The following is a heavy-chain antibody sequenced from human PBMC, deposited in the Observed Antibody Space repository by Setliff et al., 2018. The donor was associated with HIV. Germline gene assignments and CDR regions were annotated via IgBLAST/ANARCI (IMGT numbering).Heavy chain of an antibody. CDR1: GGTFSSYA. V-gene: IGHV1-69*10. J-gene: IGHJ5*02. D-gene: IGHD3-16*01. Sequence: SVKVSCKASGGTFSSYAINWVRQAPGQGREWMGGIIPMFGITNQAQKFQGRVTITAGKSTNTAYMELSSLRSDDTAVYYCAKDRGRCNWLDPWGQGTLVTVSS. CDR3: AKDRGRCNWLDP. CDR2: IIPMFGIT.